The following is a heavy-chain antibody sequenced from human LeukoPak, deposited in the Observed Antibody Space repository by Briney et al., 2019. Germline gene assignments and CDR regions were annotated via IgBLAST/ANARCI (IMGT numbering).Heavy chain of an antibody. D-gene: IGHD3-10*02. CDR3: AELGITMIGGV. Sequence: GGCLRLSCAASGFTFSSYEMNSVRQAPGEGLGWVSYIISSGSTIYYTDTVKGRFTISRDNAKNSLYLQMNSLRAEDTAVYYCAELGITMIGGVWGKGTTVTISS. V-gene: IGHV3-48*03. J-gene: IGHJ6*04. CDR2: IISSGSTI. CDR1: GFTFSSYE.